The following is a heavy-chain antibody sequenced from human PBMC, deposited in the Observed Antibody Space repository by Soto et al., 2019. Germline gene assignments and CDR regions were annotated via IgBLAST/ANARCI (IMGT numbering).Heavy chain of an antibody. V-gene: IGHV2-5*02. J-gene: IGHJ3*01. Sequence: QITLKESGPTVVKPTQTLTLTCTFSGFSLRSSGMGVGWIRQPPGKALEWLALIYWDDDKRYSPSLKSRPNITKDTSNTLVVLTMTTMHPLDTATYFCAHSSISLHLLDAFHFWGQGTMVTVSS. D-gene: IGHD3-9*01. CDR1: GFSLRSSGMG. CDR2: IYWDDDK. CDR3: AHSSISLHLLDAFHF.